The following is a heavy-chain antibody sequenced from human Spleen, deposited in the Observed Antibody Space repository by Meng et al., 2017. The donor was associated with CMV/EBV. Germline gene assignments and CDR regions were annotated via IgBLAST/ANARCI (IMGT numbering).Heavy chain of an antibody. CDR3: AKGVAELNYYYYYYGMDV. J-gene: IGHJ6*02. D-gene: IGHD1-7*01. V-gene: IGHV3-43*01. CDR1: GFTFDDYT. CDR2: ISWDGGST. Sequence: GESLKISCAASGFTFDDYTMHWVRQAPGKGLEWVSLISWDGGSTYYAVSVKGRFTISRDNSKNSLYLQMNSLRTEDTALHYCAKGVAELNYYYYYYGMDVWGQGTTVTVSS.